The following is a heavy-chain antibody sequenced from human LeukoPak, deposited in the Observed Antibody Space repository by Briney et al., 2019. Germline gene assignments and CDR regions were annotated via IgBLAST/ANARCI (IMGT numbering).Heavy chain of an antibody. CDR3: AREGDYYDRSGYHRACQH. CDR2: INANSGGS. CDR1: GYTFTGYY. D-gene: IGHD3-22*01. Sequence: ASLKVSCKTSGYTFTGYYIHWVRQAPGQGLEWMGWINANSGGSNYAQNFQGRVTMTRDKSIRTAYMELSRLRSDDTAVYYCAREGDYYDRSGYHRACQHWGQGTLVTVSS. J-gene: IGHJ1*01. V-gene: IGHV1-2*02.